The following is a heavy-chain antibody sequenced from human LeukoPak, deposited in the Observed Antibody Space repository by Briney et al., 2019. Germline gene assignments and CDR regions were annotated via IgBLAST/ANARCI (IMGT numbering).Heavy chain of an antibody. V-gene: IGHV1-2*02. J-gene: IGHJ4*02. CDR1: GYTFTGYY. Sequence: GASVKVSCKASGYTFTGYYMHWVRQAPGQGLEWMGWINPNSGGTNYAQKFQGRVTMTRDTSISTADMELSRLRSDDTAVYYCAREYCSSTSCYVSPFDYWGQGTLVTVSS. D-gene: IGHD2-2*01. CDR3: AREYCSSTSCYVSPFDY. CDR2: INPNSGGT.